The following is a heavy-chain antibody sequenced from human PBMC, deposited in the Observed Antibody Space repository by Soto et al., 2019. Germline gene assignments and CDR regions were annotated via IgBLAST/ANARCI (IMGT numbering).Heavy chain of an antibody. CDR3: ARLGTLFGYYYGMDV. V-gene: IGHV4-34*01. J-gene: IGHJ6*02. D-gene: IGHD3-10*01. CDR1: GGSFSGYY. Sequence: SETLSLTCAVYGGSFSGYYWSWIRQPPGKGLEWIGEINHSGSTNYNPSLKSRVTISVDTSKNQFSLKLSSVTAADTAVYYCARLGTLFGYYYGMDVWGQGTTVTVSS. CDR2: INHSGST.